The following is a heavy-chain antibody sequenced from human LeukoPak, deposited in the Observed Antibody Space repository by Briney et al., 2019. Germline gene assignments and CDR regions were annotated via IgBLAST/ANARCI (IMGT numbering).Heavy chain of an antibody. CDR1: GFTFSSYG. CDR3: AKGLAITMVRGVMPDDYYYYGMDV. CDR2: IRYDGSNK. Sequence: GGSLRLSCAASGFTFSSYGMHWVRQAPGKGLEWVAFIRYDGSNKYYADSVKGRFTISRDNSKNTLYLQMNSLRAEDTAVYYCAKGLAITMVRGVMPDDYYYYGMDVWGQGTTVTVSS. J-gene: IGHJ6*02. V-gene: IGHV3-30*02. D-gene: IGHD3-10*01.